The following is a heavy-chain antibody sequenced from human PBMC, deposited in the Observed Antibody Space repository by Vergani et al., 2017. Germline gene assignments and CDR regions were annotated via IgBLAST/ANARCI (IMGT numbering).Heavy chain of an antibody. D-gene: IGHD6-13*01. V-gene: IGHV1-2*04. Sequence: QVQLVQSGAEVKKPGASVKVSCKTSGYTFTGYYMHWVRQAPGQGLEWMGRINPNSGGTNYAQKFQGWVTMTRDTSISTAYMELSRLRSDDTAVYYCARGGSSWSDYYYYYIDVWGKGTTVTVSS. CDR1: GYTFTGYY. J-gene: IGHJ6*03. CDR2: INPNSGGT. CDR3: ARGGSSWSDYYYYYIDV.